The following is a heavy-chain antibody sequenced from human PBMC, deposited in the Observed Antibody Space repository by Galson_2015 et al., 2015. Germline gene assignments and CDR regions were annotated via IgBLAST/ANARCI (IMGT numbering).Heavy chain of an antibody. V-gene: IGHV3-30-3*01. CDR3: ARDGNYYGSVRPYYYYGMDV. Sequence: SLRLSCAASGFTFSIYTMHWVRQAPGKGLEWVAVISYDGSNKYYADSVKGRFTVSRDNSKNTLYLQMNSLRVEDTAVYYCARDGNYYGSVRPYYYYGMDVWGQGTTVTVSS. CDR2: ISYDGSNK. CDR1: GFTFSIYT. J-gene: IGHJ6*02. D-gene: IGHD3-10*01.